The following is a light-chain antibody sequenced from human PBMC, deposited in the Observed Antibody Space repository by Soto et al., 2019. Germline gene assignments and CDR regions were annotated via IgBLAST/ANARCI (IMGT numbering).Light chain of an antibody. J-gene: IGKJ3*01. CDR2: GAS. CDR1: QSVSNN. CDR3: QQYNNWPPEIT. V-gene: IGKV3-15*01. Sequence: EIVMTQSPATLSVSLGERATLSCRASQSVSNNLAWYQQIPGQAPRLLIYGASTRATGIPARFSGRGSGTEFTLTISSLLSEDFAIYYCQQYNNWPPEITFGPGTKVDL.